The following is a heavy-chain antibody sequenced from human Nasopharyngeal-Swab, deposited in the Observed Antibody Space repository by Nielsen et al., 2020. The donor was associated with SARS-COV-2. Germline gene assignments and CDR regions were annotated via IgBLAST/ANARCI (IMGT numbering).Heavy chain of an antibody. J-gene: IGHJ4*02. CDR1: GFTFSSYA. Sequence: GGSLRLSCAASGFTFSSYAMHWVRQAPGKGLEWVAVISYDGSNKYYADSVKGRFSISRDTYENTLHLQLNSLREEDTAVYYCVREGGTSGRAGYFDHWGQGTLVTVSS. CDR3: VREGGTSGRAGYFDH. V-gene: IGHV3-30-3*01. CDR2: ISYDGSNK. D-gene: IGHD6-19*01.